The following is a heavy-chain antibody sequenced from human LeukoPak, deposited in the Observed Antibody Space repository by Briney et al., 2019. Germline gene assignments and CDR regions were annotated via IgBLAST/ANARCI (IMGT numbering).Heavy chain of an antibody. J-gene: IGHJ4*02. Sequence: SETLSLTCTVSGGSISNHYWSWIRQPPGKGLEWIGHIYYSGATKYNPSLKSRITISVDTSKNQFSLMLSSVTAAGTAVYYCARFGITVVRGGKYYFDYWGQGTLVTVSS. CDR2: IYYSGAT. V-gene: IGHV4-59*08. CDR1: GGSISNHY. D-gene: IGHD3-10*01. CDR3: ARFGITVVRGGKYYFDY.